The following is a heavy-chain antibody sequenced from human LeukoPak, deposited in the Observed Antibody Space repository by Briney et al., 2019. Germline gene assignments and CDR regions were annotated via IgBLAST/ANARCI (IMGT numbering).Heavy chain of an antibody. Sequence: GGSLRLSCAASGFTFSSYDMSWVRQAPGKGLEWVSGIAYSSGYTSYADSVKGRFNISRDNSRNTLYLQMNSLRAEDTAVYYCAKDPSDLGGSGSNDYFDCWGQGTLVTVSS. CDR1: GFTFSSYD. J-gene: IGHJ4*02. V-gene: IGHV3-23*01. CDR3: AKDPSDLGGSGSNDYFDC. D-gene: IGHD3-10*01. CDR2: IAYSSGYT.